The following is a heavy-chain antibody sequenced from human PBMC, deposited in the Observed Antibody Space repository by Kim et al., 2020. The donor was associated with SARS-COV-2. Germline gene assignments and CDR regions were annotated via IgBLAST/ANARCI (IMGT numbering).Heavy chain of an antibody. D-gene: IGHD6-19*01. V-gene: IGHV3-30-3*01. J-gene: IGHJ4*02. CDR1: GFTFSNYP. CDR3: VRARERNSGWYYFDS. Sequence: GGSLRLSCAASGFTFSNYPMHWVRQAPGKGLEWVAVISYDGNNKYYADSVKGRFTISRDNSKNTLFLEMNSLTTEDTAVYSCVRARERNSGWYYFDSWGQGTLVTVSS. CDR2: ISYDGNNK.